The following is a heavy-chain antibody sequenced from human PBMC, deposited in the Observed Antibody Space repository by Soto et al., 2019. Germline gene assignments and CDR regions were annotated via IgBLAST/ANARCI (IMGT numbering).Heavy chain of an antibody. D-gene: IGHD6-25*01. Sequence: KTSETLSLTCTVSGGSISSSSYFWSWIRQPPGKGLEWIGTIYFSGSTYYNPSLKSRITISIDTSKNQFSLKLSSVTAADTAVYYCARRGSGYYYFDYWGQGTLVTVSS. J-gene: IGHJ4*02. CDR2: IYFSGST. V-gene: IGHV4-39*01. CDR3: ARRGSGYYYFDY. CDR1: GGSISSSSYF.